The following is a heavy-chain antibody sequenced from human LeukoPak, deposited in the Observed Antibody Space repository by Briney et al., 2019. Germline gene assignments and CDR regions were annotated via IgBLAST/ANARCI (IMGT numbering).Heavy chain of an antibody. CDR1: GYTFTDYY. CDR2: INPNSGDT. Sequence: ASVKLSCKASGYTFTDYYMHWVRQAPGQGLEWMGCINPNSGDTNHAQNFQGRVTLTRDTSISSAYMELSSLRSDDSAVYYCAGEYCSGGSSRQGFDYWGQGTLVTVSS. D-gene: IGHD2-15*01. V-gene: IGHV1-2*02. J-gene: IGHJ4*02. CDR3: AGEYCSGGSSRQGFDY.